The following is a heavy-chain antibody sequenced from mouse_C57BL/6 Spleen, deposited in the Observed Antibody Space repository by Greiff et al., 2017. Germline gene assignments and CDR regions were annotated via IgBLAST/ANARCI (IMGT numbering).Heavy chain of an antibody. CDR1: GYTFTSYW. CDR3: ARYYGSSRYYAMDY. J-gene: IGHJ4*01. D-gene: IGHD1-1*01. CDR2: IDPSDSYT. Sequence: QVQLQQPGAELVRPGTSVKLSCKASGYTFTSYWMHWVKQRPGQGLEWIGVIDPSDSYTNYNQKFKGKATLTVDTSSSTAYMQLSSLTSEDSAVYFCARYYGSSRYYAMDYWGQGTSVTVSS. V-gene: IGHV1-59*01.